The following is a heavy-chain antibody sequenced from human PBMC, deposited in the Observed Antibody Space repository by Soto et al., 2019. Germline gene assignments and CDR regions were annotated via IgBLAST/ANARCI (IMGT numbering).Heavy chain of an antibody. D-gene: IGHD3-22*01. CDR1: GFSLGRYA. V-gene: IGHV3-23*01. CDR3: AKDYYYDSTGLFFDS. CDR2: ISASGSSV. Sequence: EVQLLESGGALVQPGGSLRLSCEASGFSLGRYAMSWVRQAPGKWLEWISVISASGSSVSYADSVKGRFTISKDNSENTLFLQVNSLRVEDTAVYYCAKDYYYDSTGLFFDSWGQGTLVTVSS. J-gene: IGHJ4*02.